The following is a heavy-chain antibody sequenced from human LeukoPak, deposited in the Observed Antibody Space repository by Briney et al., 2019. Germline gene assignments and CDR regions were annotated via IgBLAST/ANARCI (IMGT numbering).Heavy chain of an antibody. CDR1: GYTFTNYV. Sequence: ASVKVSCKAVGYTFTNYVSHWVRQAPGQRLEWMGWINAGNGNTKYSQKFQGRVTITRDTSASTACMELSSLRSEDTAIYYCARDLGGQWLVFDYWGQGTLVTVSS. CDR3: ARDLGGQWLVFDY. CDR2: INAGNGNT. J-gene: IGHJ4*02. V-gene: IGHV1-3*01. D-gene: IGHD6-19*01.